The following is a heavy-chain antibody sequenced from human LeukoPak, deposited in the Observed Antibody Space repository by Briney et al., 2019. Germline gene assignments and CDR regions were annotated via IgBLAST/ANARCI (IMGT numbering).Heavy chain of an antibody. V-gene: IGHV1-2*02. Sequence: ASVKVSCKASGYTFTGHYMHWVRQAPGQGLEFMGWINPKTGGTHYAQYFQGRVTMTRDTSISTAYMELSRLTSDDTAVYYCTRGGRYFMDWFDRWGQGALVTVSS. CDR3: TRGGRYFMDWFDR. CDR1: GYTFTGHY. CDR2: INPKTGGT. J-gene: IGHJ5*02. D-gene: IGHD2-21*01.